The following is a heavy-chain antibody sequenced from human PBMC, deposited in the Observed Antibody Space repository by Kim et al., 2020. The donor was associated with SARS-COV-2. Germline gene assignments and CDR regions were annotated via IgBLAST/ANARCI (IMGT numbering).Heavy chain of an antibody. D-gene: IGHD3-3*01. V-gene: IGHV4-4*02. Sequence: SETLSLTCAVSGGSISSSNWWSLVRQPPGKGLEWIGEIYHSGSTNYNPSLKSRVTISVDKSKNQFSLKLSSVTAADTAVYYCARGGDYDFWSGPTYHSWSDARGQRTLFTVSP. CDR3: ARGGDYDFWSGPTYHSWSDA. J-gene: IGHJ5*02. CDR1: GGSISSSNW. CDR2: IYHSGST.